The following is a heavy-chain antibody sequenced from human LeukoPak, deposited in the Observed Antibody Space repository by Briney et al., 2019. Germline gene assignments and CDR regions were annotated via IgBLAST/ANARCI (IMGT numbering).Heavy chain of an antibody. CDR3: AKTFRRWLEQQLLDY. Sequence: GGSLRLSCAASGFTFSSYGMHWVRQAPGKGLEWVAFIRYDGSNKYYADSVKGRFTISRDNSKNTLYLQMNSLRAEDTAVYYCAKTFRRWLEQQLLDYWGQGTLVTVSS. V-gene: IGHV3-30*02. CDR2: IRYDGSNK. D-gene: IGHD6-13*01. CDR1: GFTFSSYG. J-gene: IGHJ4*02.